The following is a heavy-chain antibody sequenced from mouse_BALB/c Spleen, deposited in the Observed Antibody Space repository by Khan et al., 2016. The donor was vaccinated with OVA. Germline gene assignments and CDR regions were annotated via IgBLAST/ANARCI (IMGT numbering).Heavy chain of an antibody. CDR3: ARDYWDVFAY. Sequence: EVQLQESGTELVKPGASAKLSCTASGFNIKDTYMHWVKQRPEQGLDWIGRIDPANGNTKSDPKFQGKATITADTSSNTAYLQLSSLTSEDTAVYYCARDYWDVFAYWGQGTLVTVSA. D-gene: IGHD4-1*01. V-gene: IGHV14-3*02. CDR2: IDPANGNT. CDR1: GFNIKDTY. J-gene: IGHJ3*01.